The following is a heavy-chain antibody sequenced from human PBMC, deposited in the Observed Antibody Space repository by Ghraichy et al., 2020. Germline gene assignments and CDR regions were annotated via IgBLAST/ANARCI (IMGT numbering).Heavy chain of an antibody. CDR1: GGSISSSSYY. Sequence: SETLSLTCTVSGGSISSSSYYWGWIRQPPGKGLEWIGSIYYSGSTYYNPSLKSRVTISVDTSKNQLSLKLSSVTAADTAVYYCARQGGDWNDESSDYWGQGTLVTVSS. CDR3: ARQGGDWNDESSDY. J-gene: IGHJ4*02. CDR2: IYYSGST. D-gene: IGHD1-1*01. V-gene: IGHV4-39*01.